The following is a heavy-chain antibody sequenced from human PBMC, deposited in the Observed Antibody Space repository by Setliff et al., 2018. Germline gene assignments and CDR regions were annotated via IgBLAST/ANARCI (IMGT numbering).Heavy chain of an antibody. CDR2: IYTSGST. CDR3: ARGPVMIVATGYFDY. CDR1: GGSISSGSYY. J-gene: IGHJ4*02. D-gene: IGHD3-22*01. V-gene: IGHV4-61*02. Sequence: SETLSLTCTVSGGSISSGSYYWSWIRQPAGKGLEWIGRIYTSGSTNYNPSLKSRVTISVDTSKNQFSLKLSSVTAADTAVYYCARGPVMIVATGYFDYWGQGTL.